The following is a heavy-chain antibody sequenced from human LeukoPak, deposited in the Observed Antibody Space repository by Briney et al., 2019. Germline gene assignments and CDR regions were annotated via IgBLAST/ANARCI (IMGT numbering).Heavy chain of an antibody. V-gene: IGHV4-31*03. Sequence: SSETLSLTCTVSGGSISSGGYYWSWIRQHPGKGLEWIGYIYYSGSTYYNPSLKRRVTISVDTSQNPFSPKLSSVTAPDTAVYYCARGPYSRGWVPFDPWGQGTLVTVSS. J-gene: IGHJ5*02. CDR1: GGSISSGGYY. CDR2: IYYSGST. CDR3: ARGPYSRGWVPFDP. D-gene: IGHD6-19*01.